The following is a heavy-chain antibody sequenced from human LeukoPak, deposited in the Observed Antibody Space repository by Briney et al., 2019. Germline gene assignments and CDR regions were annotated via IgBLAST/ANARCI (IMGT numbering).Heavy chain of an antibody. J-gene: IGHJ3*02. D-gene: IGHD6-19*01. Sequence: GGSLRLSCAASGFTFSSYSMNWVRQAPGKGLEWVSSISSSSSYIYYADSVKGRFTISRDNAKNSLYLQMNSLRAEDTAVYYCARRMAVAGIDAFDIWGQGTMVTVSS. CDR2: ISSSSSYI. V-gene: IGHV3-21*04. CDR3: ARRMAVAGIDAFDI. CDR1: GFTFSSYS.